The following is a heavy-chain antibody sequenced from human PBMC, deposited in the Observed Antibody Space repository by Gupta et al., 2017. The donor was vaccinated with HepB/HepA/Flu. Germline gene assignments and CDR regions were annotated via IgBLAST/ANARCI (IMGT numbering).Heavy chain of an antibody. CDR2: VDHEDGET. D-gene: IGHD3-10*01. CDR3: ATTYYGSGNYYYYLDV. Sequence: EVQPEQSGAEVKKPGATVKISCKVSGYIFTDYYTHWVQQATGKGLEWMGVVDHEDGETIYAEKFQGRVTITADTSTDTAYMELSSLRSEDTAVYYCATTYYGSGNYYYYLDVWGKGTTVTVSS. J-gene: IGHJ6*03. CDR1: GYIFTDYY. V-gene: IGHV1-69-2*01.